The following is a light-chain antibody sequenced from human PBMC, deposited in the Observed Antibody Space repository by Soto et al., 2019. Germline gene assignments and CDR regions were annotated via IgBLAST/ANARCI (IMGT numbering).Light chain of an antibody. J-gene: IGKJ1*01. CDR2: AAS. V-gene: IGKV1-39*01. CDR3: QESYSTPRT. Sequence: DIQMTQSPSSLSASVGDRVTITCRASQSISTYLNWYQQKPGKAPKLLIYAASSSQSGVPSRFSGSGSGTDFTLSIRSLQPEDFATYYCQESYSTPRTFGQGTKVEIK. CDR1: QSISTY.